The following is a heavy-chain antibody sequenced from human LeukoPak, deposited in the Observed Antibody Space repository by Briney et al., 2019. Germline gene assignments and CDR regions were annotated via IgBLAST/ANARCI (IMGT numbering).Heavy chain of an antibody. CDR2: IIPIFGTA. Sequence: GASVKVSCKASGDTFSNYTFSWVRQTPGQGLEWMGGIIPIFGTADYAQKFQGRVTITADESTSTAYMELSSLRSEDTAVYYCARDVDRYGHDYWGQGTLVTVSS. CDR1: GDTFSNYT. J-gene: IGHJ4*02. D-gene: IGHD5-18*01. V-gene: IGHV1-69*13. CDR3: ARDVDRYGHDY.